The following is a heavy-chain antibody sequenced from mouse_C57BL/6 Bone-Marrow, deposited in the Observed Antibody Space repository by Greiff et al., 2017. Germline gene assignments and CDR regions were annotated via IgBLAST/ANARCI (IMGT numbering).Heavy chain of an antibody. Sequence: EVKLVESGGGLVKPGGSLKLSCAASGFTFSSYAMSWVRQTPEKRLEWVATISDGGSYTYYPDNVKGRVTIARDNAKNNLYLQMSHLKSEDTAMYYCARDGDYYGTLFAYWGQGTLVTVSA. J-gene: IGHJ3*01. V-gene: IGHV5-4*01. CDR3: ARDGDYYGTLFAY. CDR1: GFTFSSYA. CDR2: ISDGGSYT. D-gene: IGHD1-1*01.